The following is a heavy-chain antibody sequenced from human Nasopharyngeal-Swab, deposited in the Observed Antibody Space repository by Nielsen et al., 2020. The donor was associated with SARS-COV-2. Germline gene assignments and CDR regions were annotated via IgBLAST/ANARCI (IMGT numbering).Heavy chain of an antibody. CDR1: GGPISSSSYY. J-gene: IGHJ4*02. Sequence: SETLSLTCTVSGGPISSSSYYWGWIRQPPGKGLEWIGSIYYSGSTYYNPSLKSRVTISVDTSKNQFSLKLSSVTAADTAVYYCARISPRKDSSLDYWGQGTLVTVSS. CDR3: ARISPRKDSSLDY. CDR2: IYYSGST. V-gene: IGHV4-39*01. D-gene: IGHD6-6*01.